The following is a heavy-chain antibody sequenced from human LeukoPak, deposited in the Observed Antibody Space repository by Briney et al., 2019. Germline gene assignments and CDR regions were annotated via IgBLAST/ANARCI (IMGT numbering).Heavy chain of an antibody. CDR1: GFTFSSYW. Sequence: PGGSLRLSCAASGFTFSSYWMHWVRQAPGKGLVWVSRIESDGSSTSYADSVKGRITISRDNAKNTLYLQMNRLRAEDTAVYYCARGCSSGSSLPFDYWGQGTLVTVSS. V-gene: IGHV3-74*01. CDR2: IESDGSST. D-gene: IGHD3-10*01. J-gene: IGHJ4*02. CDR3: ARGCSSGSSLPFDY.